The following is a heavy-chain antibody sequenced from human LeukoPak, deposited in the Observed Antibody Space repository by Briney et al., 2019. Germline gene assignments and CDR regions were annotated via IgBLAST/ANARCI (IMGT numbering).Heavy chain of an antibody. J-gene: IGHJ4*02. CDR3: ARGPFYTPWSPHRRDGYGDY. D-gene: IGHD5-24*01. CDR2: IYYSGST. V-gene: IGHV4-30-4*01. Sequence: SETLSLTCTVSGGSISSGDYYWSWVRQPPGKGLEWIGYIYYSGSTYYNSSLESRATISVDTSKNQFSLKLSSVTAADTAVYYCARGPFYTPWSPHRRDGYGDYWGQGTLVTVSS. CDR1: GGSISSGDYY.